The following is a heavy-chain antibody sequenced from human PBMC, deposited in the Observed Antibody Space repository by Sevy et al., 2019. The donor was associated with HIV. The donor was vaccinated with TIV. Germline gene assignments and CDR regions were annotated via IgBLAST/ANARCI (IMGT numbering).Heavy chain of an antibody. CDR2: IGIAGDS. D-gene: IGHD1-1*01. Sequence: GGSLRLSCAASGFTFSSYDMYWVRQVTGKGLEWVSAIGIAGDSYYPDSLRGRFTISRDNANNSLFLQLNSLRAGDTAIYYCTKAQLSGGVRGHRYGMDVWGQGTTVTVSS. V-gene: IGHV3-13*01. CDR1: GFTFSSYD. CDR3: TKAQLSGGVRGHRYGMDV. J-gene: IGHJ6*02.